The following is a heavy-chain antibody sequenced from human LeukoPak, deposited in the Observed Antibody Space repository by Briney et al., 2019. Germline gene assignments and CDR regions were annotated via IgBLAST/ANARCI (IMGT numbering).Heavy chain of an antibody. CDR1: GGSISSSSYY. CDR2: IHYSGST. Sequence: ETLSLTCTVSGGSISSSSYYWGWIRQPPGKGLEWIGSIHYSGSTSSNPSLKSRVTISVDTSKNQFSLQLNSVTPEDTAMYYCARVMEYSGSWNWVDYWGQGTLVTVSS. CDR3: ARVMEYSGSWNWVDY. J-gene: IGHJ5*01. V-gene: IGHV4-39*01. D-gene: IGHD1-26*01.